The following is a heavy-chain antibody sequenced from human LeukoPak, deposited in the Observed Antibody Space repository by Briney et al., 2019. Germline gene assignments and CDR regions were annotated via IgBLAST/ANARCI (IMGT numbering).Heavy chain of an antibody. D-gene: IGHD6-13*01. J-gene: IGHJ5*02. V-gene: IGHV3-21*01. CDR2: ISSCKCFI. Sequence: GGPLTLPCAGSGFHLSSYNISWARHAPRKGLEVVSYISSCKCFIYYADSVKGRFTISRDNAKKSLSLQMNSLRADDTAVYYCARGYSSSWYLAWGQGTLVTVSS. CDR1: GFHLSSYN. CDR3: ARGYSSSWYLA.